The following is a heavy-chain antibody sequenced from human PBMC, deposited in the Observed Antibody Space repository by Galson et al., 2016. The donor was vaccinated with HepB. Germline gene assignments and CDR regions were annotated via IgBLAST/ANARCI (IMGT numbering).Heavy chain of an antibody. CDR1: GDSIGDPTW. CDR3: ARQRLTGSRWYVAWYYYSAVDV. V-gene: IGHV4-4*02. Sequence: ETLSLTCTVSGDSIGDPTWWSWVRQPPGRGLEWIGEIYHSGSTNYNPSLKSRVTISVDKSKNQFSLKLSSVTAADTAVYYCARQRLTGSRWYVAWYYYSAVDVWGQGTTASVSS. D-gene: IGHD6-13*01. J-gene: IGHJ6*02. CDR2: IYHSGST.